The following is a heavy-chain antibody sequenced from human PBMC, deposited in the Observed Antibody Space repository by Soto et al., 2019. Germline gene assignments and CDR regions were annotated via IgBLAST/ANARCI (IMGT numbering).Heavy chain of an antibody. Sequence: PLQTHSLTCAICGGRVSSNSAAWNWNRQSPSRGLEWLGRTYYRSKWYNDYAVSVKSRITINPDTSKNQFSLQLNSVTPEDTAVYYCARDLRYSSSGPDAFDIWGQGTMVTVSS. CDR3: ARDLRYSSSGPDAFDI. J-gene: IGHJ3*02. CDR2: TYYRSKWYN. CDR1: GGRVSSNSAA. V-gene: IGHV6-1*01. D-gene: IGHD6-6*01.